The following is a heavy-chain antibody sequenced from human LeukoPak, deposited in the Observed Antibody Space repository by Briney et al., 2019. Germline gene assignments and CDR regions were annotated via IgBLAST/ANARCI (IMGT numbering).Heavy chain of an antibody. CDR3: ARDYGDYNFDY. CDR2: INSAGSST. Sequence: PGGSLRLSCAASGFTFSSYWMHWVRQAPGKGLVWVSRINSAGSSTSYADSVKGRFTISRDNAKNTLYLQMNSLRAEDTAVYYCARDYGDYNFDYWGQGTLVTVSS. V-gene: IGHV3-74*01. CDR1: GFTFSSYW. D-gene: IGHD4-17*01. J-gene: IGHJ4*02.